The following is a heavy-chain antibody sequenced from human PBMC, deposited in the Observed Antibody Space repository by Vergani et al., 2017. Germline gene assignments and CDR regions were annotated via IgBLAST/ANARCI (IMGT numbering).Heavy chain of an antibody. V-gene: IGHV5-51*01. CDR1: EYSFGNYW. J-gene: IGHJ4*02. CDR3: ARHTTYTDS. CDR2: IYPADSDT. Sequence: EVELVQSGPEMRKPGASLKISCKGSEYSFGNYWIGWLRQMPGKGLEWMGIIYPADSDTRYSPSFQGQVTISADKSISTAFLQWDSLKASDTALYYCARHTTYTDSWGQGTLVTVSS. D-gene: IGHD1-1*01.